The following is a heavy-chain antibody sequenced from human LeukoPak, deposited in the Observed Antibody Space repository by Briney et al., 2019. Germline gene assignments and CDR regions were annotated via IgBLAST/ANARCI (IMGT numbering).Heavy chain of an antibody. CDR1: GFTFNTNA. CDR3: AKDQGY. V-gene: IGHV3-23*01. CDR2: ISGSGGTT. Sequence: GGSLRLSCAASGFTFNTNAMTCVRQAPGKGLEWVSAISGSGGTTYYADSVKGRFTISRDNSKNTVFLQMDSLRADDTAVYYCAKDQGYWGQGTLVTVSS. J-gene: IGHJ4*02.